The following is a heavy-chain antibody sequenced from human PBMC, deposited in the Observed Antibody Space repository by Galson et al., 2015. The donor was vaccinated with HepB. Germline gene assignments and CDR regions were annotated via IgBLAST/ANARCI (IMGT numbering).Heavy chain of an antibody. J-gene: IGHJ4*02. CDR2: INHTGST. CDR1: GGPFNAYY. Sequence: ETLSLTCAVSGGPFNAYYWSWIRQPPGKGLQWIGEINHTGSTNYNPSLRGRVTISVDTSKNQFSLRLTSVTAADTAVYYCARIMLPDSNSWYAYWGQGILVTVSS. V-gene: IGHV4-34*01. CDR3: ARIMLPDSNSWYAY. D-gene: IGHD6-13*01.